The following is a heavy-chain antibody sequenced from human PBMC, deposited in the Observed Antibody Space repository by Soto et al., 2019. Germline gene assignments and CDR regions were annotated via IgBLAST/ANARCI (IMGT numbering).Heavy chain of an antibody. V-gene: IGHV4-34*01. CDR2: INHRGST. CDR1: GGAFSGYY. D-gene: IGHD2-15*01. Sequence: QVQLQQWGAGLLKPSETLSLTGAVYGGAFSGYYWSWIRQPPGKGLEWIGEINHRGSTNYNPSLKSRVTIAVDTSKNQFSLKLSSVTAADTAVYYCARVGDIESDWGQGTLVTVSS. CDR3: ARVGDIESD. J-gene: IGHJ4*02.